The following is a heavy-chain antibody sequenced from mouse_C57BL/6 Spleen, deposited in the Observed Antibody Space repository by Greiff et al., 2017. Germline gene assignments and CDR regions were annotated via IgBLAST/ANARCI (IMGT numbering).Heavy chain of an antibody. D-gene: IGHD2-4*01. CDR1: GFTFTDYY. Sequence: EVQLVESGGGLVQPGGSLSLSCAASGFTFTDYYMSWVRQPPGKALEWLGFIRNKANGYTTEYSASVKGRFTISRDNSQSILYLQMNALRAEESATYYCARYDDYAWFAYWGQGTLVTVSA. V-gene: IGHV7-3*01. CDR2: IRNKANGYTT. CDR3: ARYDDYAWFAY. J-gene: IGHJ3*01.